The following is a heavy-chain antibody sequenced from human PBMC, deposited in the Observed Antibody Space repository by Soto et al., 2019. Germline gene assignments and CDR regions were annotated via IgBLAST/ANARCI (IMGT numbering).Heavy chain of an antibody. CDR3: ASVPLGIFNYFDY. J-gene: IGHJ4*02. Sequence: GGSLRLSCAASGFTFSSYWMSWVRQAPGKGLEWVANIKQDGSEKYYVDSVKGRFTISRDNAKNSLYLQMNSLRAEDTAVYYCASVPLGIFNYFDYWGQGTLVTVSS. CDR1: GFTFSSYW. CDR2: IKQDGSEK. V-gene: IGHV3-7*01. D-gene: IGHD7-27*01.